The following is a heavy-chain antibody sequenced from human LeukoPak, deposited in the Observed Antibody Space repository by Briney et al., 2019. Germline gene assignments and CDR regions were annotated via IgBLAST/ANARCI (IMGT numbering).Heavy chain of an antibody. D-gene: IGHD6-19*01. J-gene: IGHJ5*02. CDR1: GDSVGSGSYY. V-gene: IGHV4-61*01. CDR3: AREKAGSGWRDWFDP. Sequence: PSETLSLTCTVSGDSVGSGSYYWSWIRQPPGKGLEWIGYIYYTGSTNYNPSLKSRLTISVDTSKNQFSLKLSSVTAADTALYYCAREKAGSGWRDWFDPWGQGTLVTVSS. CDR2: IYYTGST.